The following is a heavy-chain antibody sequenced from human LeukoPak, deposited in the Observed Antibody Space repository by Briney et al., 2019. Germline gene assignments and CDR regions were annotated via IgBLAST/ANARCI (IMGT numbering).Heavy chain of an antibody. Sequence: GGSLRLSCAASRMTFKNYWMNWVRQAPGKGLERVPKTNPDGGQKYYVDSVKGRFTISRDNAENSLYLQMSSLRAEDTAVYYCARRYYGSATYRLPYDYWGQGTLVTVSS. J-gene: IGHJ4*02. CDR1: RMTFKNYW. CDR2: TNPDGGQK. D-gene: IGHD3-22*01. V-gene: IGHV3-7*01. CDR3: ARRYYGSATYRLPYDY.